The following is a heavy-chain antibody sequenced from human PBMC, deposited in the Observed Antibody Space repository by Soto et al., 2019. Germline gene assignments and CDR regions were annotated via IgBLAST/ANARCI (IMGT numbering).Heavy chain of an antibody. CDR3: ARDEIVEVPATMDYYIMDV. CDR2: ISPYNGNT. V-gene: IGHV1-18*01. D-gene: IGHD2-2*01. CDR1: GYSFTTYG. J-gene: IGHJ6*02. Sequence: QVPLVQSGAEVRKPGASVKVSCKASGYSFTTYGISWVRQAPGQGHEWMGWISPYNGNTRYAQKAQGRVTMTTDTSTGTAYMELRSLRSDDTAVYYCARDEIVEVPATMDYYIMDVWGQGTTVTVSS.